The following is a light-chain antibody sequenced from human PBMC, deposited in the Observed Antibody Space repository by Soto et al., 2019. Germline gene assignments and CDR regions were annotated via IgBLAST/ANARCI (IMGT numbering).Light chain of an antibody. CDR1: SSDVGGYNY. CDR3: SSYTTSSLNTFYV. J-gene: IGLJ1*01. CDR2: EVT. V-gene: IGLV2-14*01. Sequence: QSALTQPASVSGSPGQSITISCTGTSSDVGGYNYVSWYQQHPGKAPKLMIYEVTNRPSGVSNRFSGSKSGNTASLTISGLQAEDEADYYCSSYTTSSLNTFYVFGTGTKVTVL.